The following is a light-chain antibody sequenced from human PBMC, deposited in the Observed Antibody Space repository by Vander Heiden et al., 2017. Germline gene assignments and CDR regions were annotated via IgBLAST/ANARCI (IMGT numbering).Light chain of an antibody. J-gene: IGKJ5*01. V-gene: IGKV3-20*01. CDR2: GVS. CDR1: QSISSNY. CDR3: QQYGTLPIT. Sequence: EIVLMQSPGTLSLSPGERATLSCRASQSISSNYLAWYQQKPGQAPRLLIYGVSSRATGIPARISGSGSGTDFTLTINRLEPEDFAVYCCQQYGTLPITFGQGTRLEIK.